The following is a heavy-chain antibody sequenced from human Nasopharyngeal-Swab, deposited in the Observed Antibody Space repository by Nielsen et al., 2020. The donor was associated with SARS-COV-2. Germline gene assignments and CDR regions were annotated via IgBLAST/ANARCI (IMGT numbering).Heavy chain of an antibody. V-gene: IGHV3-48*04. CDR2: ISSSSSTI. D-gene: IGHD2-21*01. CDR1: GFAFSSYS. Sequence: GGSLRPSCAASGFAFSSYSMNWVRQAPGKGLEWVSYISSSSSTIYYADSVKGRFTISRDNAKNSLYLQMNSLRAEDTAVYYCARENCGGDCYSPGYYYYGMDVWGQGTTVTVSS. CDR3: ARENCGGDCYSPGYYYYGMDV. J-gene: IGHJ6*02.